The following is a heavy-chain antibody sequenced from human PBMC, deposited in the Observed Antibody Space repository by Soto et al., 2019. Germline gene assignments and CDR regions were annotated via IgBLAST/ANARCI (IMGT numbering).Heavy chain of an antibody. Sequence: QVQLQESGPGLVKPSGTLSLTCVVSGGSISGINWWYWVRQPPGKGLDWIGEIYHSGSTHYNPSLKSRVTLSVDKSKNQFSLKLSSVTAADTAVYYCARFGGGMDVWGQGTTVTVSS. CDR1: GGSISGINW. CDR3: ARFGGGMDV. V-gene: IGHV4-4*02. CDR2: IYHSGST. D-gene: IGHD3-10*01. J-gene: IGHJ6*02.